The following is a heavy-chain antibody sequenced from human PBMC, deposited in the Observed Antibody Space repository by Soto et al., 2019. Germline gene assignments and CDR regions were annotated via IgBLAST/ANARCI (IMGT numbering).Heavy chain of an antibody. D-gene: IGHD4-17*01. CDR3: ARVQTGYGDYRDNWFDP. V-gene: IGHV4-31*03. CDR1: GGSISSGGYY. CDR2: IYYSGST. Sequence: QVQLQESGPGLVKPSQTLSLTCTVSGGSISSGGYYWSWIRQHPGKGLEWIGYIYYSGSTYYNPSLKSRVTITEDPSKNPFSLNLSSVTSEYAAVYYCARVQTGYGDYRDNWFDPWGQGTLVTVSS. J-gene: IGHJ5*02.